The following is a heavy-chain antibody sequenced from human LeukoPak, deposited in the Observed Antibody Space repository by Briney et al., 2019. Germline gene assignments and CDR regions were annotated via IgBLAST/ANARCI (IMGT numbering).Heavy chain of an antibody. CDR1: GYTFTSYS. D-gene: IGHD6-19*01. Sequence: ASVKVSCKASGYTFTSYSLNWVRQAPGQGLEWMGTINPSGGTTNYAQKFQGRTTMTRDTSTSTVYMELSSLRSEDTAVYYCARVYSSGRYAGYWGQGTLATVSS. J-gene: IGHJ4*02. CDR2: INPSGGTT. V-gene: IGHV1-46*01. CDR3: ARVYSSGRYAGY.